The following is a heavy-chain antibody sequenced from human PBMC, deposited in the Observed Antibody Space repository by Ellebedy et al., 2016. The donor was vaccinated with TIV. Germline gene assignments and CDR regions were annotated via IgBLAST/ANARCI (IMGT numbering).Heavy chain of an antibody. Sequence: GSLRLXXSVSGGSISDHYCIWTRQAPGKGLEWIGYSYHTGSTMYNPSFQSRVTISVDTSKNQVSLMLAFVTAADTAIYYCARSESILISGVDFSGMFDHWGQGTLVTVSS. V-gene: IGHV4-59*11. D-gene: IGHD3-3*01. CDR1: GGSISDHY. J-gene: IGHJ4*02. CDR3: ARSESILISGVDFSGMFDH. CDR2: SYHTGST.